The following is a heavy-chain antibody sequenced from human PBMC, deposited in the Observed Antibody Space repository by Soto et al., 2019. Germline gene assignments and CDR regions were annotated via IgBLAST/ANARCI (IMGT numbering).Heavy chain of an antibody. J-gene: IGHJ6*02. V-gene: IGHV4-34*02. Sequence: QGQLQQWGAGLLKSSETLSLTCAVYGGSFRGYYWSWIRQPPGKGLGWIGEIDHGGSPYFSPSLKSRVTISIDTSKNQFSLHLRSVTAADTAVYYCARRRSDSSGWGVRYYYAMDVWGQGTTVTVSS. CDR2: IDHGGSP. CDR1: GGSFRGYY. D-gene: IGHD6-19*01. CDR3: ARRRSDSSGWGVRYYYAMDV.